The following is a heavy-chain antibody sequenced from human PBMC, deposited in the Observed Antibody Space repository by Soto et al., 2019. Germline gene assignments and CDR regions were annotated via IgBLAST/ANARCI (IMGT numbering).Heavy chain of an antibody. CDR2: ISRSSSYI. CDR3: GAATGAY. J-gene: IGHJ4*02. CDR1: GFTFSSYT. D-gene: IGHD2-15*01. Sequence: EVQLVESGGGLVKPGGSLRLSCAASGFTFSSYTMNWVRQAPRKGLEWVSSISRSSSYIYFADSVKGRFTISRDNAMNSLYLQMNSMRAEDTAVYYCGAATGAYWGQGTLVTVSS. V-gene: IGHV3-21*01.